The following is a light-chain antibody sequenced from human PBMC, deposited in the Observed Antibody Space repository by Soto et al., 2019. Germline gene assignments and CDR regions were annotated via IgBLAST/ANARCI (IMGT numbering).Light chain of an antibody. CDR2: EDN. J-gene: IGLJ2*01. CDR3: QSYDNNNVV. CDR1: SGSLASNY. V-gene: IGLV6-57*02. Sequence: NFMLTQPHSVSASPGKTVTISCTGSSGSLASNYVQWYQQRPGSAPTTVIYEDNQRPSGVPDRFSGSIDSSSNSASLTISGLKTEDEADYYCQSYDNNNVVFGGGTKLTVL.